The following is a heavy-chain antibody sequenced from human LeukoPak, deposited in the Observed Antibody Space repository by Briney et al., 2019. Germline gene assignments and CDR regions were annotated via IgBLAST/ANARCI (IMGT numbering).Heavy chain of an antibody. CDR1: GYTFTGYY. CDR3: ARINSSRWYDF. Sequence: ASVKVSCKASGYTFTGYYMHWVRHAPGQGLEWMGWINPNIGDTNYAQKFQGRVTMTRDTSISTAYMGLSRLRFDDTAVYYCARINSSRWYDFWGQGTLVTVSS. CDR2: INPNIGDT. J-gene: IGHJ4*02. V-gene: IGHV1-2*02. D-gene: IGHD6-13*01.